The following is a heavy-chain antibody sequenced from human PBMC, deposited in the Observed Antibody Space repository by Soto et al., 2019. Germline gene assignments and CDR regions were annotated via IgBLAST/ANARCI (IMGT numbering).Heavy chain of an antibody. CDR1: GFTFSSYG. Sequence: GGSLRLSCAASGFTFSSYGMHWVRQAPGKGLEWVAVIWYDGSNKYYADSVKGRFTISRDNSKNTLYLQMNSLRAEDTAEYYCARDYEPRTTGYDAFDIWGQGTMVTVSS. J-gene: IGHJ3*02. D-gene: IGHD4-17*01. CDR3: ARDYEPRTTGYDAFDI. V-gene: IGHV3-33*01. CDR2: IWYDGSNK.